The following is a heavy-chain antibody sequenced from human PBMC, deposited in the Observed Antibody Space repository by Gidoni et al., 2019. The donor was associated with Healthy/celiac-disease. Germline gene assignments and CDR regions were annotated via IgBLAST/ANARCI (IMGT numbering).Heavy chain of an antibody. V-gene: IGHV1-2*02. Sequence: QVQRVQSGAEVKKPGASVKVSCKASGYTFPGYYMHWVRLAPGQGLEWMGWINPNSGGTNYAQKFQGRVTMTRDTSISTAYMELSRLRSDDTAVYYCARGRIAAAGPMYNWFDPWGQGTLVTVSS. CDR3: ARGRIAAAGPMYNWFDP. D-gene: IGHD6-13*01. CDR2: INPNSGGT. CDR1: GYTFPGYY. J-gene: IGHJ5*02.